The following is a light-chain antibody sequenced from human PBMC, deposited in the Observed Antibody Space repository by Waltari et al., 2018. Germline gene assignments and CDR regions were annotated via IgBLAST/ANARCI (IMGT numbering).Light chain of an antibody. J-gene: IGKJ1*01. V-gene: IGKV3-15*01. CDR1: QRVGTY. CDR3: QQYNNWPPGT. CDR2: GAS. Sequence: ETVMTQSPATLSVSPGESGTLSCRTSQRVGTYLAWYQQRPGHAPRLLIYGASTRATGIPARFRGRGSGTEFTLTISGLQSEDSAVYYCQQYNNWPPGTFGQGTKVEI.